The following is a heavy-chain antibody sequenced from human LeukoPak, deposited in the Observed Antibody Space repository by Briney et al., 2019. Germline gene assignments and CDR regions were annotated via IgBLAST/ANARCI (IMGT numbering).Heavy chain of an antibody. CDR2: INPNSGGT. J-gene: IGHJ4*02. D-gene: IGHD2-2*01. V-gene: IGHV1-2*02. CDR3: ARGRSSTSCYNY. CDR1: GYTFTGYY. Sequence: ASVKVSCKASGYTFTGYYMHWVRQAPGQGLEWMGWINPNSGGTNYAQKFQGRVTMTRNTSISTAYMELSRLRSDDTAVYYCARGRSSTSCYNYWGQGTLVTVSS.